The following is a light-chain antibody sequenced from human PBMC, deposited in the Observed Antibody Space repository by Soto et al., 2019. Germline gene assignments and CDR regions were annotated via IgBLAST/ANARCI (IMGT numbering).Light chain of an antibody. CDR3: QQRSNWPLLT. J-gene: IGKJ4*01. CDR2: DAS. V-gene: IGKV3-11*01. CDR1: QSVTSRH. Sequence: EIVLTQSPGTLSLSPGERATLSCRASQSVTSRHLAWYQQKPGRAPRLLIYDASNRATGIPARFSGSGSGTDFTLTISSLEPEDFAVYYCQQRSNWPLLTFGGGTKVEIK.